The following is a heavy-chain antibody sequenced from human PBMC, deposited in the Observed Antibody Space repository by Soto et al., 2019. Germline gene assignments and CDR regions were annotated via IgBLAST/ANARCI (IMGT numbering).Heavy chain of an antibody. J-gene: IGHJ6*02. Sequence: PGGSLRLSCAASGFTFSSYAMHWVRQAPGKGLEWVAVISYDGSNKYYADSVKGRFTISRDNSKNTLYLQMNSLRAEDTAVYYCARTPNDDSQGYYYYYYGMDVWGQGTTVTVSS. D-gene: IGHD3-22*01. CDR2: ISYDGSNK. CDR3: ARTPNDDSQGYYYYYYGMDV. V-gene: IGHV3-30-3*01. CDR1: GFTFSSYA.